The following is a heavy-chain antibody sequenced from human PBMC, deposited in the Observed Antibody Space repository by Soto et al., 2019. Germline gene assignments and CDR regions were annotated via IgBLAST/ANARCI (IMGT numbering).Heavy chain of an antibody. CDR3: AKGGRQWLVTSDFNY. V-gene: IGHV3-48*02. D-gene: IGHD6-19*01. CDR1: GFTFSSYS. J-gene: IGHJ4*02. Sequence: GGSLRLSCAASGFTFSSYSLNWVRQAPWKGLEWVSYITSSGTTVYYADSVRGRFTISRDNAKNSLYLQMNSLRDDDTAVYYCAKGGRQWLVTSDFNYWGQGALVTVSS. CDR2: ITSSGTTV.